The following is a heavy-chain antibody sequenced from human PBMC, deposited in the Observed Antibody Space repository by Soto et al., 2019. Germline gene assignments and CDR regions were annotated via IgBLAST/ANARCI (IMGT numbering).Heavy chain of an antibody. CDR1: GGSISSSNW. Sequence: SETLSLTCAVSGGSISSSNWWSWVRQPPGKGLEWIGEFYHSGSTNYNPSLKSRVTISVDKSKNQFSLKLSSVTAADTAVYYCARDPRGGNYVSYYSYGMDVWGQGTTVT. CDR3: ARDPRGGNYVSYYSYGMDV. J-gene: IGHJ6*02. D-gene: IGHD1-7*01. CDR2: FYHSGST. V-gene: IGHV4-4*02.